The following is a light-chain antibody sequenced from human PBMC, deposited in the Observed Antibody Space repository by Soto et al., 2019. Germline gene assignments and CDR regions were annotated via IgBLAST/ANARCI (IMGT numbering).Light chain of an antibody. CDR2: AAS. CDR3: LQSYSTLT. J-gene: IGKJ4*01. V-gene: IGKV1-39*01. Sequence: DIQMTQSPSSLSASVGDRVTITCRASQSISSYLNWYQQKPGKAPKLLIYAASSLQSGVPSRFSGSGSGTDFTLTISSLQPEDFATYYCLQSYSTLTFGGGTKVEIK. CDR1: QSISSY.